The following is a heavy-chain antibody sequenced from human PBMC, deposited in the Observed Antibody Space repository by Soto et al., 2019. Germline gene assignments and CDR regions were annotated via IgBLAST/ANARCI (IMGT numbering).Heavy chain of an antibody. D-gene: IGHD2-2*01. Sequence: QVQLVESGGGLVKPGGSLRLSCAASGFTFSGYNMSWIRQAPGKGLEWVSYITSSGSNTFDAETVKGRFTISRDNTMNLLYPQMNSLSAEDTAVYYCARRSTISSAHHFDPWGQGTLVTVSS. CDR1: GFTFSGYN. CDR3: ARRSTISSAHHFDP. V-gene: IGHV3-11*01. CDR2: ITSSGSNT. J-gene: IGHJ5*02.